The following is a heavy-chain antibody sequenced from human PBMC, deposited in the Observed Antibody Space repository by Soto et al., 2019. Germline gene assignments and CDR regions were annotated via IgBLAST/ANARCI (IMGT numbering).Heavy chain of an antibody. V-gene: IGHV4-34*01. D-gene: IGHD3-3*01. J-gene: IGHJ4*02. CDR1: VESFSGFY. CDR2: INHNGNT. CDR3: ARGWYSPVFGVLYLDY. Sequence: PSETLSLTCAVYVESFSGFYWSWIRQPPGKGLEWIGKINHNGNTNYNPSLRSRVTMSVDTSKKQFSLRLSSVTAADTAVYYCARGWYSPVFGVLYLDYWGRGTLVTVSS.